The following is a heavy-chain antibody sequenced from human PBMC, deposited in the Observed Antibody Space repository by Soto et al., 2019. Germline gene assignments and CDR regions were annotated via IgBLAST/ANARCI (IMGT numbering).Heavy chain of an antibody. CDR3: ARGDSGSYYFDY. CDR2: IIPIFGTA. Sequence: ASVKVSCKASGGTFSSYAISWVRQAPGQGLEWMGGIIPIFGTANYAQKFQGRVTITADESTSTAYMELSSLRSEDTAVYYCARGDSGSYYFDYWGQGTLVTVSS. D-gene: IGHD1-26*01. CDR1: GGTFSSYA. V-gene: IGHV1-69*13. J-gene: IGHJ4*02.